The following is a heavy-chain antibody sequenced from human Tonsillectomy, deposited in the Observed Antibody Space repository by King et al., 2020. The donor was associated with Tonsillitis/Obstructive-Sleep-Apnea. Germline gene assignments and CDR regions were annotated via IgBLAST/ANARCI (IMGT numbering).Heavy chain of an antibody. CDR3: ESATPRIAAAGTGTGFDY. V-gene: IGHV4-31*01. CDR2: IYYSEST. CDR1: GVSISSGGYY. D-gene: IGHD6-13*01. Sequence: QLQESGPGLVKPSQTLSLTCTVSGVSISSGGYYWSWIRQHPGKGLEWIGYIYYSESTYYNPSLKSLVTIYVDTSKNQFSLKLSSVTAADTAVYHCESATPRIAAAGTGTGFDYWGQGTLVTVSS. J-gene: IGHJ4*02.